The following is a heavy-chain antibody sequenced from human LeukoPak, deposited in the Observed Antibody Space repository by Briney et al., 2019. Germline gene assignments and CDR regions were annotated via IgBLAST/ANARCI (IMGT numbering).Heavy chain of an antibody. Sequence: PSETLSLTCSVSGGSISSYYWSWIRQPPGKGLEWIGYIYYSGSTNYNPSLRSRVTISVDTSKNQFSLKLSSVTAADTAVYCCARSGVGPPVTEPFDYWGQGTLVIVFS. CDR3: ARSGVGPPVTEPFDY. CDR1: GGSISSYY. CDR2: IYYSGST. D-gene: IGHD3-10*01. V-gene: IGHV4-59*01. J-gene: IGHJ4*02.